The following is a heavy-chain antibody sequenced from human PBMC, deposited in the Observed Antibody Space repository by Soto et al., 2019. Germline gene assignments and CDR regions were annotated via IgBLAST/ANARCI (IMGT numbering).Heavy chain of an antibody. D-gene: IGHD5-12*01. Sequence: ASVKVSCKASGYTFTSYAMHWVRQAPGQRLEWMGWINAGNGNTKYSQKFQGRVTMTRDTSASTAYMELRSLRSDDTAVYYCARDMHIVATISDYWGQGTLVTVSS. J-gene: IGHJ4*02. CDR1: GYTFTSYA. CDR2: INAGNGNT. CDR3: ARDMHIVATISDY. V-gene: IGHV1-3*01.